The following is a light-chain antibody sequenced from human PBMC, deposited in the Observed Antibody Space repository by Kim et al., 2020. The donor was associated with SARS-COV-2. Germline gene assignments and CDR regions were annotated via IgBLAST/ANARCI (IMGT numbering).Light chain of an antibody. CDR2: SAS. CDR1: QSHDSRD. CDR3: QQYGAT. Sequence: LAVSPGERATRSCRASQSHDSRDLDGYQQVHGQAPRLLLQSASSRANGITDRFSGRGAGTDFTLTNSRQEPEDFGIYYCQQYGATFGGGTKVEIK. J-gene: IGKJ4*01. V-gene: IGKV3-20*01.